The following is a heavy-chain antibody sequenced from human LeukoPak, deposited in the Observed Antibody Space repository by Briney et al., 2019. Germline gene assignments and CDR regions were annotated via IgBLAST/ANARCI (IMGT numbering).Heavy chain of an antibody. Sequence: ASVKVSCKASGYTFTDNFLLWLRQAPGQGLEWMGWIHPNSGQTTIAQNFKGRVTMTSDTSISTAYMELSSLTSEDTATYYCTREDYWGQGTLLIVSS. CDR2: IHPNSGQT. V-gene: IGHV1-2*02. CDR1: GYTFTDNF. J-gene: IGHJ4*02. CDR3: TREDY.